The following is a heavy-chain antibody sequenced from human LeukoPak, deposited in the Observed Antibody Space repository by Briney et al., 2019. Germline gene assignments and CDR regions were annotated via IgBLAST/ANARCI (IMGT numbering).Heavy chain of an antibody. D-gene: IGHD6-13*01. Sequence: SETLSLTCSVSGGSISSSSYYWGWIRQPPGKGLEWIGSSYYSGSTYYNPSLKSRVTMSVDTSKNHCSLKLSSVTAADTAVYYCARHEYSSSSTLVWGQGTTVTVSS. V-gene: IGHV4-39*01. CDR3: ARHEYSSSSTLV. CDR1: GGSISSSSYY. J-gene: IGHJ6*02. CDR2: SYYSGST.